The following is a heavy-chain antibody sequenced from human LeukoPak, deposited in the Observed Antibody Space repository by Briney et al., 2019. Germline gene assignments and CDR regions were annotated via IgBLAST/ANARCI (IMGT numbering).Heavy chain of an antibody. CDR2: ILYAGSDK. CDR3: ARGVYNGNSFDY. D-gene: IGHD1-14*01. CDR1: VFTYSSYV. V-gene: IGHV3-33*01. Sequence: GGSLRLSRAASVFTYSSYVMHGVRQPPARGREGGAVILYAGSDKYYADSEKRRFTITRDDSKNTLYLQKNSMRAEDRAVYYCARGVYNGNSFDYWGQGTLVTVSS. J-gene: IGHJ4*02.